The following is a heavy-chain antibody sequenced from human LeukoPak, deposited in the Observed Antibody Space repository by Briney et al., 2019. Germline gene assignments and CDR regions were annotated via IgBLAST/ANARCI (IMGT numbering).Heavy chain of an antibody. V-gene: IGHV3-23*01. J-gene: IGHJ4*02. CDR3: ARNGYYDNNGYYPLDY. D-gene: IGHD3-22*01. Sequence: GSLRLSCAASGFTFSSYAMSWVRQAPGKGLEWVSGISGSGGSTYYADSVKGRFTISRDNAKNSLYLQMNSLRVEDTAVYYCARNGYYDNNGYYPLDYWGQGTLVTVSS. CDR2: ISGSGGST. CDR1: GFTFSSYA.